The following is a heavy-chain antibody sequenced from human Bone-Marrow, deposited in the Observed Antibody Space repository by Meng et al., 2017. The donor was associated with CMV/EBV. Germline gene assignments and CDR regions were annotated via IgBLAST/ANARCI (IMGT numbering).Heavy chain of an antibody. CDR2: INQGAIET. Sequence: GESLKISCAASGFTFSDNWMSWVRQAPGKGLEWVASINQGAIETHYMDSVKGRFTISRDNAKNSLYLQMNSLRAEDTAVYYCARDGGYYDFWSGYPARYYGMDVWGQGTTVTVSS. J-gene: IGHJ6*02. CDR1: GFTFSDNW. V-gene: IGHV3-7*01. CDR3: ARDGGYYDFWSGYPARYYGMDV. D-gene: IGHD3-3*01.